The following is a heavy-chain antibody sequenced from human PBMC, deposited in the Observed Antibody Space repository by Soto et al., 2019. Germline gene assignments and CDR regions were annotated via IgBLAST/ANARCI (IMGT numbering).Heavy chain of an antibody. D-gene: IGHD3-16*01. CDR2: INAGNGNT. CDR1: GYTFTSYA. J-gene: IGHJ4*02. CDR3: ARVPPRLSPFDY. V-gene: IGHV1-3*01. Sequence: ASVKVSCKASGYTFTSYAMHWVRQAPGQRLEWMGWINAGNGNTKYSQKFQGRVTITRDTSASTAYMELSSLRSEDTAVYYCARVPPRLSPFDYWGQGTLVTVSS.